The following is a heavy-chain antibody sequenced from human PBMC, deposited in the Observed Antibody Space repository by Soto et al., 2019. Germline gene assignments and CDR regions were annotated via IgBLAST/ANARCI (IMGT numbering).Heavy chain of an antibody. V-gene: IGHV3-23*01. J-gene: IGHJ4*02. CDR2: ISGSGGST. CDR1: GFTFSSYA. Sequence: GGSLRLSCAASGFTFSSYAMSWVRQAPGKGLEWVSAISGSGGSTYYADSVKGRFTISRGNSKNTLYLQMNSLRAEDTAVYYCAKGRVGATIFDYWGQGTLVTVSS. CDR3: AKGRVGATIFDY. D-gene: IGHD1-26*01.